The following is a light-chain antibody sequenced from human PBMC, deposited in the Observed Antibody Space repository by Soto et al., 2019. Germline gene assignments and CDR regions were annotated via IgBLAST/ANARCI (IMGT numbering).Light chain of an antibody. Sequence: QSALTQPASVSGSPGQSITISCTGTSYDVGAYNYVSWYQQHPGKAPKLMISEVSHRPSGISNRFSGSKSGNTASLTISGLQAEDEADYYCNSYTIASTWVFGGGTKLTVL. V-gene: IGLV2-14*01. CDR2: EVS. CDR1: SYDVGAYNY. J-gene: IGLJ3*02. CDR3: NSYTIASTWV.